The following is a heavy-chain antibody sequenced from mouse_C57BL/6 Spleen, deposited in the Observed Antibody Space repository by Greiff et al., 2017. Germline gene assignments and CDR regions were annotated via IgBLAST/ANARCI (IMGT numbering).Heavy chain of an antibody. J-gene: IGHJ4*01. Sequence: EVQLQQSGPELVKPGASVKISCKASGYSFTDYNMNWVKQSNGKSLEWIGVINPNYGTTSYNQKFKGKATLTVDQSSSTAYMQLNSLTSEDSAVYYCASPYYYGSSLYAMDYWGQGTSVTVSS. D-gene: IGHD1-1*01. CDR3: ASPYYYGSSLYAMDY. CDR2: INPNYGTT. CDR1: GYSFTDYN. V-gene: IGHV1-39*01.